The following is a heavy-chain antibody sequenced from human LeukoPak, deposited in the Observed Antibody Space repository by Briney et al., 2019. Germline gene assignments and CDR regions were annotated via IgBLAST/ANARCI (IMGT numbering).Heavy chain of an antibody. V-gene: IGHV1-8*01. D-gene: IGHD3-22*01. J-gene: IGHJ4*02. Sequence: ASVKVSCKASGDTFTNYDINWVRQATGQGLEWMGYMKPNSGNTGYAQKFQGRVTMTRDTSISTAYMELSSLRSEDTAVYYCATHFPIAYWGQGTLVTVSS. CDR2: MKPNSGNT. CDR1: GDTFTNYD. CDR3: ATHFPIAY.